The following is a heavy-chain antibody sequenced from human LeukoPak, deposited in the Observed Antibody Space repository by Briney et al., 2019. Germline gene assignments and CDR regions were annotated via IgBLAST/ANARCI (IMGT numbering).Heavy chain of an antibody. V-gene: IGHV3-7*01. Sequence: PGGSLRLSCAASGFTFSSYWMSWVRQAPGKGLEWVANIKQDGREKYYVDSVKGRFTISRDNAKNSLYLQMNSLRAEDTAVYYCARDHNYGDYAYWGQGTLVTVSS. CDR3: ARDHNYGDYAY. D-gene: IGHD4-17*01. CDR2: IKQDGREK. J-gene: IGHJ4*02. CDR1: GFTFSSYW.